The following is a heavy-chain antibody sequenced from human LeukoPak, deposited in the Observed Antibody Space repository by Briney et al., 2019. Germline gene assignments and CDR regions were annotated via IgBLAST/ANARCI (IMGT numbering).Heavy chain of an antibody. CDR2: ISSSSSYI. V-gene: IGHV3-21*01. CDR3: ARVPSMIRGVVNYGMDV. Sequence: GALRLSCAASGFTFSSYSMNWVRQAPGKGLEWVSSISSSSSYIYYADSVKGRFTISRDNAKNSLYLQMNSLRAEDTAVYYCARVPSMIRGVVNYGMDVWGQGTTVTVSS. CDR1: GFTFSSYS. D-gene: IGHD3-10*01. J-gene: IGHJ6*02.